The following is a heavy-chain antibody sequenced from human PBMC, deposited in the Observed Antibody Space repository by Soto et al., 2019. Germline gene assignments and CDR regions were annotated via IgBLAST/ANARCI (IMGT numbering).Heavy chain of an antibody. J-gene: IGHJ3*02. CDR1: GDSVSSNSAA. V-gene: IGHV6-1*01. CDR3: AREGYQPLLPEGIPYDAFDI. CDR2: TYYRSKWYN. D-gene: IGHD2-2*01. Sequence: SQTLSLTCAISGDSVSSNSAAWNWIRQSPSRGLEWLGRTYYRSKWYNDYAVSVKSRITINPDTSKNQFSLQLNSVTPEDTAVYYCAREGYQPLLPEGIPYDAFDIWGQGTMVTVSS.